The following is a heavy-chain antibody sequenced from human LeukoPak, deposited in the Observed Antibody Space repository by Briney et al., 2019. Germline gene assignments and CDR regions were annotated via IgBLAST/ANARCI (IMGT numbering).Heavy chain of an antibody. CDR2: INYSGST. V-gene: IGHV4-39*01. Sequence: PSETLSLTCTVSGGSISSTTYYWSWIRQPPGKGLEWIASINYSGSTYYNPSLKSRVTISVDTSENQFSLKLSSVTAADTAVYYCARYVVYGSGKYYFDYWGQGTLVTVSS. CDR1: GGSISSTTYY. CDR3: ARYVVYGSGKYYFDY. J-gene: IGHJ4*02. D-gene: IGHD3-10*01.